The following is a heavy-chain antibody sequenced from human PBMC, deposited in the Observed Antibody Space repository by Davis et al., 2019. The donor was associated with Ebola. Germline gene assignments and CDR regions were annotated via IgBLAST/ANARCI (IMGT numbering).Heavy chain of an antibody. Sequence: GGSLRLSCAASGFTFSSYGMHWVRQAPGKGLEWVAFIRYDGSNKYYADSVKGRFTISRDNSKNSLYLQMNSLRAEDTAVYYCARDRGTASSIAARRVLGYWGQGTLVTVSS. D-gene: IGHD6-6*01. J-gene: IGHJ4*02. CDR2: IRYDGSNK. V-gene: IGHV3-30*02. CDR3: ARDRGTASSIAARRVLGY. CDR1: GFTFSSYG.